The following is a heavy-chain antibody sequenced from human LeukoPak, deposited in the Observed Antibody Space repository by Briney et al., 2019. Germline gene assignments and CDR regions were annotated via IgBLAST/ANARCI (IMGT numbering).Heavy chain of an antibody. V-gene: IGHV3-21*01. Sequence: PGGSLRLSCAASGFTFSSYTMNWVRQAPGKGLEWVSSISSSSSYIFYADSVKGRFTISRENAKNSLFLQMNVLRAEDTAVYYCARDRLTDSNGSGASRRDVWGKGTTVTVSS. CDR1: GFTFSSYT. CDR2: ISSSSSYI. D-gene: IGHD3-10*01. CDR3: ARDRLTDSNGSGASRRDV. J-gene: IGHJ6*04.